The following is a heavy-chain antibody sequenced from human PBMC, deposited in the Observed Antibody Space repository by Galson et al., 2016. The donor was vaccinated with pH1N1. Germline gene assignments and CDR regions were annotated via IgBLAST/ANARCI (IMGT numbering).Heavy chain of an antibody. J-gene: IGHJ3*01. V-gene: IGHV3-9*01. CDR2: ISWNSANI. Sequence: SLRLSCAATGFSFSNYGMHWVRLLPGKGLEWVSGISWNSANIDYADSVKGRFTVSRDKAKSSLHLQMNSLRPEDTAFYFCAKVMVQAGLQGDAFDVWGPGTMVVVSS. D-gene: IGHD2-2*01. CDR1: GFSFSNYG. CDR3: AKVMVQAGLQGDAFDV.